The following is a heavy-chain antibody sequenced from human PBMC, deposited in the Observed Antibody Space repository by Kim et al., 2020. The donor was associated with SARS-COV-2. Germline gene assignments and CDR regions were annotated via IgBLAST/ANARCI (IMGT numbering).Heavy chain of an antibody. D-gene: IGHD2-21*02. Sequence: GGSLRLSCAASGFTFSQYWMHWVRQAPGEGLVWVSRINYDGTTTSYVDSVKGRFTISRDNARNMVYLQMDRLRADDTAVYYCAVPYCGGGCSHWGQGTLVTVSS. CDR2: INYDGTTT. J-gene: IGHJ4*02. CDR1: GFTFSQYW. CDR3: AVPYCGGGCSH. V-gene: IGHV3-74*01.